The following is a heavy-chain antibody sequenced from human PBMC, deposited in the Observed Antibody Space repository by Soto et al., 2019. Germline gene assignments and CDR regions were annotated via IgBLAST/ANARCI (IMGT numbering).Heavy chain of an antibody. CDR3: ARVRFNSGPLDY. D-gene: IGHD5-12*01. CDR1: GYTFTVYY. Sequence: ASVKVSCKASGYTFTVYYMHGVRQAPGQGLEWMGWINPNSGGTNYAQKFQGRVTMTRDTSISTAYMELSRLRSDDTAVYYCARVRFNSGPLDYWGQGTLVTVSS. CDR2: INPNSGGT. V-gene: IGHV1-2*02. J-gene: IGHJ4*02.